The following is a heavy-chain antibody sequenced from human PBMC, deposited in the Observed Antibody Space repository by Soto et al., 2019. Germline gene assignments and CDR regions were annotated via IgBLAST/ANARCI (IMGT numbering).Heavy chain of an antibody. CDR3: AHRAVLLGWFGGIDWFDP. J-gene: IGHJ5*02. D-gene: IGHD3-10*01. Sequence: QITLKESGPTLVKPTQTLTLTCTFSGFALSTSGVGVGWIRQPPGKALEWLELIYWDDDKRYSPSLKSRLTITKDTSKNQVVLTMTNMDPVDTATYYCAHRAVLLGWFGGIDWFDPWGQGTLVTVSS. V-gene: IGHV2-5*02. CDR2: IYWDDDK. CDR1: GFALSTSGVG.